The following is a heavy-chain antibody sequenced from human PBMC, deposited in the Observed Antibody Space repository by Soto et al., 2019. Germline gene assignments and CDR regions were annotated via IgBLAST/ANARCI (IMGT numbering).Heavy chain of an antibody. J-gene: IGHJ4*02. CDR2: ISSSSSTI. CDR1: GFTFSSYS. D-gene: IGHD3-16*02. Sequence: GGSLRLSCAASGFTFSSYSMNWVRQAPGKGLEWVSYISSSSSTIYYADSVKGRFTISRDNAKNSLYLQMNSLRAEDTAVYYCARDSYIWGSYRLDRFDYWGQGTLVTVSS. CDR3: ARDSYIWGSYRLDRFDY. V-gene: IGHV3-48*01.